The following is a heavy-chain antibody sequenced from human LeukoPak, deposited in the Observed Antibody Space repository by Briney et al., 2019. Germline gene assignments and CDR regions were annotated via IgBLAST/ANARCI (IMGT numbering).Heavy chain of an antibody. D-gene: IGHD6-19*01. CDR1: GLTFSSYG. Sequence: GGSLRLSCAASGLTFSSYGMHWVRQAPGKGLVWVAAISYDGSNKYYADSVKGRFTISRDNSKNTLYLQMNSLRAEDTAVYYCADDSSGWYHFDYWGQGTLVTVSS. CDR2: ISYDGSNK. J-gene: IGHJ4*02. V-gene: IGHV3-30*18. CDR3: ADDSSGWYHFDY.